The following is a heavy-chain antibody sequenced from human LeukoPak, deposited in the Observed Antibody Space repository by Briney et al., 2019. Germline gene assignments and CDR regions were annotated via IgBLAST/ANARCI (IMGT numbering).Heavy chain of an antibody. CDR3: ARRGTTVKHEGVLNI. V-gene: IGHV5-51*03. CDR1: GYSFTNYW. Sequence: KPGESLKISCKGSGYSFTNYWIGWVRQMPGKGLEWMAIIYPGDSDTRYSPSFQGLVIISADKSTSTAYLQWSSLKASDTAMYYCARRGTTVKHEGVLNIWGKGTMVTV. J-gene: IGHJ3*02. D-gene: IGHD4-17*01. CDR2: IYPGDSDT.